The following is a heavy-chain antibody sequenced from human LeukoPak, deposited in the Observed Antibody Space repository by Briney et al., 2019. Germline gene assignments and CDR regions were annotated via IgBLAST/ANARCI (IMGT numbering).Heavy chain of an antibody. J-gene: IGHJ4*02. CDR1: GFTFSSYG. V-gene: IGHV3-33*01. CDR3: ARGSNVVVLDY. D-gene: IGHD2-15*01. Sequence: GGSLRLSCAASGFTFSSYGMHWVRQAPGKGLEWVAVIWYDGSNKYYADSVKGRFTISRDNSKNTPYLQMNSLRAEDTAVYYCARGSNVVVLDYWGQGTLVTVSS. CDR2: IWYDGSNK.